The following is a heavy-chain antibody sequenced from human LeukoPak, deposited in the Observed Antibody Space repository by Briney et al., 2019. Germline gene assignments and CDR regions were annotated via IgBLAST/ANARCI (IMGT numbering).Heavy chain of an antibody. D-gene: IGHD3-3*01. CDR2: ISGSGGST. V-gene: IGHV3-23*01. CDR1: GFTFSSYA. Sequence: GSLRLSCAASGFTFSSYAMSWVRQAPGKGLEWVSAISGSGGSTYYADSVKGRFTISRDNSKNSLYLQMNSLRAEDTAVYYCARTLWSGYDNWFDPWGQGTLVTVSS. J-gene: IGHJ5*02. CDR3: ARTLWSGYDNWFDP.